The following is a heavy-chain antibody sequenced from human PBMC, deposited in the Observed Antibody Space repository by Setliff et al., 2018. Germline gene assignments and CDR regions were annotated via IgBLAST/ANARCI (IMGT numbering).Heavy chain of an antibody. V-gene: IGHV4-34*01. CDR3: ARGRNVASRLLDS. J-gene: IGHJ4*02. CDR1: GGTFTCYY. CDR2: ITHTGTTGST. D-gene: IGHD6-6*01. Sequence: SETLSLTCAASGGTFTCYYWTWIRQSPAKGLEWIGEITHTGTTGSTKYNPSLKSRVTMSIDTSKNQFSLMVTSVTAADTAVYYCARGRNVASRLLDSWGQGTLVTVSS.